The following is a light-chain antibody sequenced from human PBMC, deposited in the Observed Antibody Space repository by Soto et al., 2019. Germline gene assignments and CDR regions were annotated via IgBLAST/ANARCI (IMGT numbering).Light chain of an antibody. CDR2: DVS. CDR1: SSDVGGYNY. CDR3: SSYTSSITLYV. J-gene: IGLJ1*01. Sequence: QSALTQPASXXXXXXXXXXXXCTGTSSDVGGYNYVSWYQQHPGKAPKLMIYDVSNRPSGVSNRFSGSKSGNTASLTISGLQAEDEADYYCSSYTSSITLYVFGTGTKLTVL. V-gene: IGLV2-14*01.